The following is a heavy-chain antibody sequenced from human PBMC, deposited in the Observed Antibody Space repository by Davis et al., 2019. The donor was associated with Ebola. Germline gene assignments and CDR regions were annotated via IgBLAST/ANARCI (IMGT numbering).Heavy chain of an antibody. D-gene: IGHD3-10*01. CDR3: ARAGRYGSGTPFDY. J-gene: IGHJ4*02. CDR1: GYTFTSYG. Sequence: AASVKVSCKASGYTFTSYGISWARQAPGQGLEWMGGIIPIFGTANYAQKFQGRVTITADESTSTVYMELSSLRSEDTAVYYCARAGRYGSGTPFDYWGQGTLVTVSS. CDR2: IIPIFGTA. V-gene: IGHV1-69*13.